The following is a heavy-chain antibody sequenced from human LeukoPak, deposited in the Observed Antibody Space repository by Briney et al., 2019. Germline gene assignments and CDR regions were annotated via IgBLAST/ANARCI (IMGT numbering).Heavy chain of an antibody. CDR1: GFTFSDYY. J-gene: IGHJ4*02. CDR2: ISSSGSTT. V-gene: IGHV3-11*01. D-gene: IGHD3-22*01. CDR3: AREVPDYYDSSGYSFDY. Sequence: GGSLRLSCAASGFTFSDYYMSWIRQAPGKGLEWVSYISSSGSTTYYADSVKGRFTISRDNAKNSLYLQMNSLRAEDTAVYYCAREVPDYYDSSGYSFDYWGQGTLVTVSS.